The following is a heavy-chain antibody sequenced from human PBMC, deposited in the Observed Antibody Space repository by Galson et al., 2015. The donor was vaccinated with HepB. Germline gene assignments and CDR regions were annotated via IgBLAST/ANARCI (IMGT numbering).Heavy chain of an antibody. CDR1: GFIVSSNY. D-gene: IGHD3-10*01. CDR3: ARGYYHGQAFDL. V-gene: IGHV3-66*01. J-gene: IGHJ3*01. Sequence: SLRLSCAASGFIVSSNYMSWVRQAPGKGLEWVSVIYSDGSTYYTDSVKGRFTISRDTSKNTLYLQMNSLRVEDTAVFYCARGYYHGQAFDLWGQGTMVSASP. CDR2: IYSDGST.